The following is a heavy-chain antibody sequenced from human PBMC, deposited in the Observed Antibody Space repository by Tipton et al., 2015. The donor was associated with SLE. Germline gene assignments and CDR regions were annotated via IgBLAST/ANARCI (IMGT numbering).Heavy chain of an antibody. CDR1: GFTFSSYSMN. CDR3: ARQRVSYYDSSGYYYVDAFDI. V-gene: IGHV4-39*01. D-gene: IGHD3-22*01. Sequence: LRLSCAASGFTFSSYSMNWVRQAPGKGLEWVGSIYYSGSTYYNPSLKSRVTISVDTSKNQFSLKLSSVTAADTAVYYCARQRVSYYDSSGYYYVDAFDIWGQGTMVTVSS. CDR2: IYYSGST. J-gene: IGHJ3*02.